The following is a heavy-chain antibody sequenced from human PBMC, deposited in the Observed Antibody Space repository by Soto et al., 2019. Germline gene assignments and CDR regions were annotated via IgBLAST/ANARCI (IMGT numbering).Heavy chain of an antibody. CDR2: IYDGGRT. Sequence: QVQLQESGPGLVKPSQTLSLTCTVSGGSISTVDYWWSWIRQSPDMGLEWIGHIYDGGRTYNNPSLESRVTMSVDTSKSQLSLTLSSVSAADTAFYYCARGPSGDKVDSWGQGPLVTVSS. V-gene: IGHV4-30-4*01. CDR1: GGSISTVDYW. D-gene: IGHD7-27*01. J-gene: IGHJ4*02. CDR3: ARGPSGDKVDS.